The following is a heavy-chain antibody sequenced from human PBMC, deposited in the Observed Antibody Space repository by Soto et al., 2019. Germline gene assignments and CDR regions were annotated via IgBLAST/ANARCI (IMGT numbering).Heavy chain of an antibody. Sequence: EVQLVESGGGLVKPGGSLRLSCAASGFTFSSYSMNWVRQAPGKGLEWVSSISSSSSYIYYADSVKGRFTISRDNANNSLYLQMNSVRAEDTAVYYCARDEGVVVVAASFDYWGQGTLVTVSS. CDR1: GFTFSSYS. CDR3: ARDEGVVVVAASFDY. D-gene: IGHD2-15*01. V-gene: IGHV3-21*01. CDR2: ISSSSSYI. J-gene: IGHJ4*02.